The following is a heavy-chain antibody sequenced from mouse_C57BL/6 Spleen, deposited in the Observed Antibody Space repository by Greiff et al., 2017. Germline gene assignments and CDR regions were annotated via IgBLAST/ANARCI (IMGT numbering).Heavy chain of an antibody. D-gene: IGHD4-1*01. J-gene: IGHJ4*01. CDR1: GYTFTSYW. CDR2: IDPSDSYT. V-gene: IGHV1-59*01. Sequence: QVQLQQSGAELVRPGTSVKLSCKASGYTFTSYWMHWVKQRPGQGLEWIGVIDPSDSYTNYNQKFKGKATLTVDTSSSTAYMQLSSLTSEDSAVYYCARKGGLGAMDYWGQGTSVTVSS. CDR3: ARKGGLGAMDY.